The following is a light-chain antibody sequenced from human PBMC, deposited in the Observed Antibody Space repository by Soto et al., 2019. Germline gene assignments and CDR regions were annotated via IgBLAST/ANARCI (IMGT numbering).Light chain of an antibody. J-gene: IGKJ1*01. CDR1: QSVSSY. CDR2: DAS. CDR3: QQRSNWPPWT. V-gene: IGKV3-11*01. Sequence: EIVLTQSPATLSLSPGERATLSCRASQSVSSYLAWYQQKPGQAPRLLIYDASNRATGIPARFSGSGSGTDFTLPNSSLEPGDFAVYYWQQRSNWPPWTFGQGTKVEIK.